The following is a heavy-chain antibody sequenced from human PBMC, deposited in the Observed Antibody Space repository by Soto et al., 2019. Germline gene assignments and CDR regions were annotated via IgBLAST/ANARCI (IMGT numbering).Heavy chain of an antibody. V-gene: IGHV3-33*01. CDR1: GFTFSSYG. J-gene: IGHJ6*02. Sequence: GSLRLSCAASGFTFSSYGMHWVRQAPGKGLEWVAVIWYDGSNKYYADSVKGRFTISRDNSKNTLYLQMNSLRAEDTAVYYCARDSSYDSSFSYYYGMDVWDQVTTVTVSS. D-gene: IGHD3-22*01. CDR3: ARDSSYDSSFSYYYGMDV. CDR2: IWYDGSNK.